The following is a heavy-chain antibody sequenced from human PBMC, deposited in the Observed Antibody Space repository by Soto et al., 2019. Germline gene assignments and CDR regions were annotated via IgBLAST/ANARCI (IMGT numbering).Heavy chain of an antibody. D-gene: IGHD4-17*01. V-gene: IGHV1-3*01. Sequence: ASVKVSCKASGYTFTSYAMHWVRQAPGQRLEWMGWINAGNGNTKYSQKFQGRVTITRDTSASTAYMELSSLRSEDTAVYYCARDRYGGIQYYFDYWGQGXLVTVYS. CDR3: ARDRYGGIQYYFDY. CDR1: GYTFTSYA. J-gene: IGHJ4*02. CDR2: INAGNGNT.